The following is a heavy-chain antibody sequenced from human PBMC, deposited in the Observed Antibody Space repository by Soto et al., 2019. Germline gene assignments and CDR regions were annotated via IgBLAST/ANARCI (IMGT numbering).Heavy chain of an antibody. Sequence: GSLRLSCAASGFTFNTYAMTWVRQTPGKGLEWVSFITTRGARTYYADPVRGRFTISTDSSRNTLYLQMNSLRPDDTAVYFCARYRSDGSASFDSWGQGTRVTVSS. CDR3: ARYRSDGSASFDS. CDR1: GFTFNTYA. V-gene: IGHV3-23*01. CDR2: ITTRGART. J-gene: IGHJ4*02. D-gene: IGHD3-9*01.